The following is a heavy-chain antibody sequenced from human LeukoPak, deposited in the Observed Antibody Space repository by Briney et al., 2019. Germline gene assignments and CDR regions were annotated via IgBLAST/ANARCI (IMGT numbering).Heavy chain of an antibody. CDR2: IYYSGST. CDR1: GGSISSGDYD. D-gene: IGHD1-26*01. J-gene: IGHJ4*02. V-gene: IGHV4-30-4*08. CDR3: ARFGSGIYFHPLVY. Sequence: SETLSLTCTVSGGSISSGDYDWSWIRQPPGKGLEWIGYIYYSGSTYYNPSLKSRVTISVDTSKNQFSLKLSSVTAADTAVYYCARFGSGIYFHPLVYWGQGTLVTVSS.